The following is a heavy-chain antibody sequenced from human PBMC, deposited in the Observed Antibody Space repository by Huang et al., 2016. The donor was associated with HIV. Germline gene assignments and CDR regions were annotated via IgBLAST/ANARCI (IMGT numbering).Heavy chain of an antibody. J-gene: IGHJ4*02. V-gene: IGHV5-51*01. D-gene: IGHD6-6*01. CDR2: IFPDDSYT. CDR1: GYSFSSYW. Sequence: VQLVQSGAEVKKPGESLKISCKGSGYSFSSYWIAWVRQMPGKGLEWMGIIFPDDSYTTDSPSFEGQVTISADKSIGTAYLQWSSLKASDTAMYYCARRFSSSSGYFDYWGQGSLVTVSS. CDR3: ARRFSSSSGYFDY.